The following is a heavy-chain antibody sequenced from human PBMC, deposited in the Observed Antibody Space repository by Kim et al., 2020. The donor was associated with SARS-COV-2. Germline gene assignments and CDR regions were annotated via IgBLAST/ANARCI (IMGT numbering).Heavy chain of an antibody. CDR3: VADDDDHIAFNI. Sequence: ASVKVSCKASGYRFTDYPIHWVRQAPGHSLAWMGWINGGNGYTKFPQKFQGRVTFTRDTSASTVYMDLSGLRSEDTAVYYCVADDDDHIAFNIWGQGTLVTVSS. D-gene: IGHD3-3*01. J-gene: IGHJ3*02. V-gene: IGHV1-3*01. CDR1: GYRFTDYP. CDR2: INGGNGYT.